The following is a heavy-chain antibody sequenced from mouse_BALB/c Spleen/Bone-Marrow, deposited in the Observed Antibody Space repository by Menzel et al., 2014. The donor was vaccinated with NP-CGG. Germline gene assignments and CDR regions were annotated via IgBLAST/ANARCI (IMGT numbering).Heavy chain of an antibody. CDR1: GYTFTSYY. CDR3: TRLSLLRGYFDY. D-gene: IGHD1-2*01. Sequence: VQVVESGAELVKPGTSVKLSCKASGYTFTSYYIYWVEQRPGQGLKWIGEINPSNGGTNFNEKFKSKATLTVDKSSSTAYMQLSSLTSEDSAVYYCTRLSLLRGYFDYWGQGTTLTVSS. J-gene: IGHJ2*01. CDR2: INPSNGGT. V-gene: IGHV1S81*02.